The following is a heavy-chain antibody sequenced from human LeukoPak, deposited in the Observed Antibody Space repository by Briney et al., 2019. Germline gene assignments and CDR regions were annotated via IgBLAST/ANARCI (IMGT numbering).Heavy chain of an antibody. J-gene: IGHJ4*02. CDR2: IKRNIDGGTT. Sequence: GGSLRLSCAASGLTFSSTWMSWVRQAPGKGLEWVGRIKRNIDGGTTDYAAPVNGRFTISRDDSKNTLYLQMNSLKTEDTAVYYCVTGLGRTDHDYWGQGTLVTVSS. CDR3: VTGLGRTDHDY. D-gene: IGHD1/OR15-1a*01. V-gene: IGHV3-15*01. CDR1: GLTFSSTW.